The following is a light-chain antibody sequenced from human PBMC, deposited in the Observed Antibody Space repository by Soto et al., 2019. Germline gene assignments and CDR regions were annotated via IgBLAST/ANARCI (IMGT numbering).Light chain of an antibody. V-gene: IGKV3-20*01. J-gene: IGKJ1*01. CDR3: QQYGSSGT. CDR1: QSVSSN. Sequence: EIVMTQSPATLSVSPVERATLSCRASQSVSSNLALYQQKPGQPTRLLIYGASNRATGIHGRFSGSGSGTDFTLTISRLEPEDFAVYYCQQYGSSGTCGQGTKVDIK. CDR2: GAS.